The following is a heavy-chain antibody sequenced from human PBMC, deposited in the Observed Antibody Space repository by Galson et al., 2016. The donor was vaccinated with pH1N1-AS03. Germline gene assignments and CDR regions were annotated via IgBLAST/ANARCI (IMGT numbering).Heavy chain of an antibody. V-gene: IGHV3-7*03. Sequence: SLRLSCAASGFSFSASWMSWVRQAPGKGLEWVANIRQDGSEKHYVDSVEGRFTISRDNAKNSLYLQMNSLRDEDRAVYYCARESPLNYYRDLWGRGTLVTVSS. J-gene: IGHJ2*01. CDR1: GFSFSASW. CDR3: ARESPLNYYRDL. D-gene: IGHD1-26*01. CDR2: IRQDGSEK.